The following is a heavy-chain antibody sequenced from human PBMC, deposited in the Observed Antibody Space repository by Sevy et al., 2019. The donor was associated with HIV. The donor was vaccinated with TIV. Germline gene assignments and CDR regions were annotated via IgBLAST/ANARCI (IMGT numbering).Heavy chain of an antibody. CDR1: GGSFSGYY. CDR3: ARGQWEHPF. CDR2: IMPGGIT. V-gene: IGHV4-34*01. D-gene: IGHD1-26*01. J-gene: IGHJ4*02. Sequence: SETLSLTCAVYGGSFSGYYWTWIRQPPGKGREWIGEIMPGGITNYNPSLKSRVTISIDTSKNQFSLKVKSVTAADTAIYYCARGQWEHPFWGQGTQVTVSS.